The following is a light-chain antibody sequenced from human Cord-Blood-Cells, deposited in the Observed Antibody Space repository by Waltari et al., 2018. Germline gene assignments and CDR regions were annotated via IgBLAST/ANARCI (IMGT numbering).Light chain of an antibody. Sequence: QSVLTQPPSASGTPGQRVTISCSGSSSNIGSNYVYWYQQLPGPAPKLLIYRNKQRPSGVPARFSGSKSGTSASLAISGLRSEDEADYYCAAWDDSLSGWVFGGGTKLTVL. CDR3: AAWDDSLSGWV. CDR2: RNK. J-gene: IGLJ3*02. CDR1: SSNIGSNY. V-gene: IGLV1-47*01.